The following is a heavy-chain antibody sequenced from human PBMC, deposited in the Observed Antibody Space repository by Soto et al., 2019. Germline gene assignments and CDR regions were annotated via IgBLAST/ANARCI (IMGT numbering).Heavy chain of an antibody. CDR2: INTGNGNT. V-gene: IGHV1-3*04. Sequence: ASVKVSCKTSGYTFTLYTIHWVRQAPGQRLEWMGWINTGNGNTKYSQRFQGRVTMSRDTSTSTAYMELSSLTSEDTAVYYCANLGWGYIFGPYLDDCGQGTMVTVSS. D-gene: IGHD5-18*01. CDR3: ANLGWGYIFGPYLDD. CDR1: GYTFTLYT. J-gene: IGHJ4*02.